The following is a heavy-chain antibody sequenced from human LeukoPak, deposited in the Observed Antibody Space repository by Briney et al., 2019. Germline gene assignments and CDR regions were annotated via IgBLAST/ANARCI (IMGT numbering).Heavy chain of an antibody. Sequence: SETLSLTCTVFGDSVSSYYWSWIRQPPGKGLEWIAYIYYTGSTNYNPSLKSRVTISVDTSKNQFSLKLSSVTAADPAVHYCARVGAYNWFDPWGQGTLVTVSS. CDR2: IYYTGST. CDR3: ARVGAYNWFDP. J-gene: IGHJ5*02. V-gene: IGHV4-59*02. D-gene: IGHD3-10*01. CDR1: GDSVSSYY.